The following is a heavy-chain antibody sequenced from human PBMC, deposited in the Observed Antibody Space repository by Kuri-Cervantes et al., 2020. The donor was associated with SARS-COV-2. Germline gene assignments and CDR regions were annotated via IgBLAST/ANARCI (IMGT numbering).Heavy chain of an antibody. Sequence: GSLRLSCTVSGYSISSGYYWGWIRQPPGKGLEWIGSIYHSGSTYYNPSLKSRVTISVDTSKNQFSLKLSSVTAADTAVYYCARDGLVTRYPRTAFDIWGQGTMVTVSS. CDR3: ARDGLVTRYPRTAFDI. V-gene: IGHV4-38-2*02. D-gene: IGHD3-9*01. CDR2: IYHSGST. CDR1: GYSISSGYY. J-gene: IGHJ3*02.